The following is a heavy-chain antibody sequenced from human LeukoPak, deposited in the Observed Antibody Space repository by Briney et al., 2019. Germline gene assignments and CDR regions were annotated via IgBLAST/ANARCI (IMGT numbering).Heavy chain of an antibody. J-gene: IGHJ4*02. V-gene: IGHV4-30-4*01. Sequence: SETLSLTCTVSGGSISSGDYYWSWIRQPPGKGLEWIGYIYYSGSTYYNPSLKSRVTISVDTSKNQFSLKLSSVTAADTAVYYCARDPPVGGDYVGYYDSSPNIANVYWGQGTLVTVSS. D-gene: IGHD3-22*01. CDR1: GGSISSGDYY. CDR2: IYYSGST. CDR3: ARDPPVGGDYVGYYDSSPNIANVY.